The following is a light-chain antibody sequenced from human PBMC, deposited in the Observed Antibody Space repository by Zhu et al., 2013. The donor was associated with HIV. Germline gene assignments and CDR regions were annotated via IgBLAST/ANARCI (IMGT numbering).Light chain of an antibody. Sequence: EIVMTQSPATLSVSPGERATLSCRASQDISNNLAWYQQKPGQAPRRLIYDASSRATGIPVRFSGSGSGTEFTLTISSLQSEDFAVYYCQHYNNWPPYSFGQGTKLDIK. CDR2: DAS. V-gene: IGKV3-15*01. CDR1: QDISNN. CDR3: QHYNNWPPYS. J-gene: IGKJ2*03.